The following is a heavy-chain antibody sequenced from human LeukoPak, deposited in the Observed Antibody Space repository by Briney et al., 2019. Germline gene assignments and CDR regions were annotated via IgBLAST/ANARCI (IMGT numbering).Heavy chain of an antibody. J-gene: IGHJ4*02. CDR1: GGSISSYY. CDR2: IYTSGST. D-gene: IGHD6-19*01. V-gene: IGHV4-4*07. CDR3: VRSGYSSGWYDY. Sequence: SETLSLTCTVSGGSISSYYWSWIRQPAGKGLEWIGRIYTSGSTNYNPSLKSRVTISVDTSKNQFSLKLSYVTAADTAVYYCVRSGYSSGWYDYWGQGTLVTVSS.